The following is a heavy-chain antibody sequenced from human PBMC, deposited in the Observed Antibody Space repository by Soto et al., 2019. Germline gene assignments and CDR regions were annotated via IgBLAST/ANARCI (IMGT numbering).Heavy chain of an antibody. CDR3: ARGLITGSSYSGGWYYFDH. CDR1: GGSFSGYI. Sequence: QVQLQQWGGGLLKPSETLSLNCAVHGGSFSGYIWTWIRQPPGKGLQWIGQINDSGSTYYNPSLXSRVIISMHTPXXXFXXELTSVTAADTAVYYCARGLITGSSYSGGWYYFDHWGQGTQVTVSS. V-gene: IGHV4-34*02. J-gene: IGHJ4*02. D-gene: IGHD1-26*01. CDR2: INDSGST.